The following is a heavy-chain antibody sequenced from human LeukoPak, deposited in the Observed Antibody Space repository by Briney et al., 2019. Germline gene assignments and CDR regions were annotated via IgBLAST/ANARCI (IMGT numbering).Heavy chain of an antibody. D-gene: IGHD3-16*02. CDR2: IYYSGST. CDR3: ARESLYDYVWGSYRIHYYYYYMDV. Sequence: SETLSLTCTVSGGSISSSSYYWGWIRQPPGKGLEWIGSIYYSGSTYYNPSLKSRVTISVDTSKNQFSLKLSSVTAADTAVYYCARESLYDYVWGSYRIHYYYYYMDVWGKGTTVTVSS. CDR1: GGSISSSSYY. V-gene: IGHV4-39*02. J-gene: IGHJ6*03.